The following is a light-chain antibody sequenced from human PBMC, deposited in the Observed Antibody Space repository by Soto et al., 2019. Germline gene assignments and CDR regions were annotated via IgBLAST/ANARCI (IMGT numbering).Light chain of an antibody. V-gene: IGKV1-39*01. Sequence: DIQMTQSPSSLSAYVGDRVTITCRASQSIAGYLSWYQQRPGKAPKFLIYSASSLQRGVPSRFSGSGSGTDFSLTINGLQPEDFATYFCQQSFSVPITFGQGTRLEIK. CDR3: QQSFSVPIT. CDR1: QSIAGY. CDR2: SAS. J-gene: IGKJ5*01.